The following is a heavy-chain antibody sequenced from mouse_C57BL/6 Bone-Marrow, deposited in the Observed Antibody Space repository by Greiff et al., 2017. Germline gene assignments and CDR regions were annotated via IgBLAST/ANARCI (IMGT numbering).Heavy chain of an antibody. CDR2: INPSNGGT. Sequence: QVQLQQPGTELVKPGASVKLSCKASGYTFTSYWMHWVKQRPGQGLEWIGNINPSNGGTNYNEKFKSKATLTVDKSSSTAYMQLSSLTSEDSAVYYCARSRGNYAYCYAMDYWGKGTSVTVSS. D-gene: IGHD2-1*01. V-gene: IGHV1-53*01. J-gene: IGHJ4*01. CDR1: GYTFTSYW. CDR3: ARSRGNYAYCYAMDY.